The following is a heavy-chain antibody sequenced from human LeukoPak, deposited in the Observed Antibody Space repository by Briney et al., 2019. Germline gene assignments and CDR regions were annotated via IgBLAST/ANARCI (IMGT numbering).Heavy chain of an antibody. D-gene: IGHD1-1*01. Sequence: GGSLRLYCVASGFTFSSFAMSWVRQAQGNGLESASLISGAGGSTYYADSVKGRFTISRDNSKNTLYLQMNSLRPEDTAVYYCARGTGAFDIWGEGTKVTVS. J-gene: IGHJ3*02. V-gene: IGHV3-23*01. CDR1: GFTFSSFA. CDR3: ARGTGAFDI. CDR2: ISGAGGST.